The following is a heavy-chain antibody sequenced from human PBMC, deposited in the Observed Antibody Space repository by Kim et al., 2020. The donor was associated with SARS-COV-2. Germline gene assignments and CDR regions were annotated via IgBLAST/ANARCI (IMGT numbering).Heavy chain of an antibody. J-gene: IGHJ3*02. Sequence: SETLSLTCTVSGGPISSYYWSWIRQPPGKGLEWIGYIYYSGSTNYNPSLKSRVTISVDTSKNQFSLNLSSVTAADTAVYYCARIETRIAVAGTRAFDIWGQGTMVTVSS. CDR3: ARIETRIAVAGTRAFDI. D-gene: IGHD6-19*01. CDR1: GGPISSYY. V-gene: IGHV4-59*01. CDR2: IYYSGST.